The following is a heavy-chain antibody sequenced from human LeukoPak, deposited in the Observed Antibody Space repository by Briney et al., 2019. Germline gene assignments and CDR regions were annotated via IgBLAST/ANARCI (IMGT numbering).Heavy chain of an antibody. D-gene: IGHD3-3*01. V-gene: IGHV2-5*02. J-gene: IGHJ3*02. CDR2: VYWDDDK. Sequence: SGPTLVKPTQTLTLTCSFSGFSLSTSGVGVGWIRQPPGKALEWLVLVYWDDDKQYSPSLKNRRTITKDTSKNQVVLTMTSMSPVDTGAYYCAHRPPLETYGRGSAFDIWGQGTMVTVSS. CDR3: AHRPPLETYGRGSAFDI. CDR1: GFSLSTSGVG.